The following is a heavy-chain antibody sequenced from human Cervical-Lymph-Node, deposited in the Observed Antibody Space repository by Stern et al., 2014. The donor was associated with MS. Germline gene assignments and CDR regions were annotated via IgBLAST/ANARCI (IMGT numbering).Heavy chain of an antibody. CDR3: ARDTSSPERSDW. CDR1: GFTVSRDY. V-gene: IGHV3-53*01. D-gene: IGHD1-1*01. J-gene: IGHJ4*02. CDR2: ITNVGST. Sequence: EVQLVESGGGVIQPGGSLRLSCTASGFTVSRDYMTWVRQAPGKGLEWVSLITNVGSTFYTDFVKGRFTISRDDSKNTVYLHMTSLRAEDTAMYYCARDTSSPERSDWWGQGTLVTVSS.